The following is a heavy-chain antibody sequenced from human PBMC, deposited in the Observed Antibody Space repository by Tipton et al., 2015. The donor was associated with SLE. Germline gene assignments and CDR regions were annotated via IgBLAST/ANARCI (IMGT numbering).Heavy chain of an antibody. Sequence: SLRLSCAASGFTFSSYGMHWVRQAPGKGLEWVAFIRYDGSNKYYADSVKGRFTISRDNSKNTLYLQMNSLRAEDTAVYYCAISLTGTTYFDYWGQGTLVTVSS. CDR1: GFTFSSYG. CDR3: AISLTGTTYFDY. CDR2: IRYDGSNK. D-gene: IGHD1-7*01. V-gene: IGHV3-30*02. J-gene: IGHJ4*02.